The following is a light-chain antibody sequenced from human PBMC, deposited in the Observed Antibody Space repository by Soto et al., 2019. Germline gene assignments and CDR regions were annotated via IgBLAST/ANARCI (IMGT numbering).Light chain of an antibody. Sequence: DVVMTQNTLSLSVTPGQPSSISCNSSQSLLHITGETFLFWYLQKPGQSPQLLIYEVSTRVSGVPDRFSGSGSGTDFTLEISRVETDDVGIYYCMQSTQLPPTFGQGTLLEI. V-gene: IGKV2D-29*02. CDR3: MQSTQLPPT. CDR2: EVS. J-gene: IGKJ5*01. CDR1: QSLLHITGETF.